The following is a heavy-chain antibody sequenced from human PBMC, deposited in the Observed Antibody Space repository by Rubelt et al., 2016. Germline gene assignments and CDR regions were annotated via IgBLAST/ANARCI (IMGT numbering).Heavy chain of an antibody. D-gene: IGHD6-13*01. CDR3: ARGRRGSSSWLGRDYYGMDV. J-gene: IGHJ6*02. V-gene: IGHV4-34*01. CDR1: GGSFSGYY. Sequence: QVQLQQWGAGLLKPSETLSLTCAVYGGSFSGYYWSWIRQPPGKGLEWIGEINHSGSTNYNPSLKSRVTISVDPSKNQSSLKLGAVTAADTAVYYCARGRRGSSSWLGRDYYGMDVWGQGTTVTVSS. CDR2: INHSGST.